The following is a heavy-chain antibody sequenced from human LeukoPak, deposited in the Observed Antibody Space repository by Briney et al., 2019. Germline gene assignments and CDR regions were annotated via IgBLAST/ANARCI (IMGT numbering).Heavy chain of an antibody. CDR3: ARQIGYCSGGSCYFDN. V-gene: IGHV3-23*01. CDR1: GFTFSNYA. Sequence: GGSLRLSCTASGFTFSNYAMSWVRQAPGTGLQWVSAITGSGGDTYHADSEKGLFTISRDKSKDTVVLQMNSLRVDDMGVYYCARQIGYCSGGSCYFDNWGQGTLVTVSS. CDR2: ITGSGGDT. J-gene: IGHJ4*02. D-gene: IGHD2-15*01.